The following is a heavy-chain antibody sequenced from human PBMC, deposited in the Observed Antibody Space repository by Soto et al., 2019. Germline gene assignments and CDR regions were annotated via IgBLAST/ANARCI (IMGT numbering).Heavy chain of an antibody. V-gene: IGHV3-33*01. Sequence: GGSLRLSCAASGFTFSSYGMHWVRQAPGKGLEWVAVIWYDGSNKYYADPVKGRFTISRDNSKNTLYLQMNSLRAEDTAVYYCARDLGRFDPWGQGTLVSVSS. CDR3: ARDLGRFDP. CDR2: IWYDGSNK. CDR1: GFTFSSYG. J-gene: IGHJ5*02.